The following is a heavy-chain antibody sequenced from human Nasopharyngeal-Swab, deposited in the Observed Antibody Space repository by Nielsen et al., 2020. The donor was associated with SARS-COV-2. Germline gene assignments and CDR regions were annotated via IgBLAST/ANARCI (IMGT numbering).Heavy chain of an antibody. V-gene: IGHV4-4*07. J-gene: IGHJ6*02. D-gene: IGHD6-19*01. CDR1: GGSISSYY. CDR2: IYTSGST. Sequence: SETLSLTCTVSGGSISSYYWSWIRQPAGKGLEWIGRIYTSGSTNYNPSLKSRVTMSVDTSKNQFSLKLSSVTAADTAVYCCAREQWLVTYYYYGMDVWGQGTTVTVSS. CDR3: AREQWLVTYYYYGMDV.